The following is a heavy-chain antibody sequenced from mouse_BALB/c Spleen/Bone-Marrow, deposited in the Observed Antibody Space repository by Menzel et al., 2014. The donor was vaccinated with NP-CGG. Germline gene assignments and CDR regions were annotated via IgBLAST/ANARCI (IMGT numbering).Heavy chain of an antibody. V-gene: IGHV5-6*01. D-gene: IGHD2-4*01. CDR3: TRRSDYVYFDY. J-gene: IGHJ2*01. Sequence: EVQLVDSGRDLVKPGGSLKLSCAASGFTFRNYGMSWARQTPDKRLEWVATLNSGGRYAFYPDSVKGRFTISRDNAKNTRYLQMSSLKSEDTAMYYCTRRSDYVYFDYWGQSTTRAVSS. CDR2: LNSGGRYA. CDR1: GFTFRNYG.